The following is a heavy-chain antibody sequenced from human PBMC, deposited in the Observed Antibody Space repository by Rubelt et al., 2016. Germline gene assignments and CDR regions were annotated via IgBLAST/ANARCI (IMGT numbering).Heavy chain of an antibody. CDR2: IREDGREK. Sequence: LVQHGGSLRLSCAAYGFTFGRYWMNGFRQATGKGLEWVANIREDGREKKYVDSVKGRFTISRDSAKNSLYRQMRSLRVDETAMYYCATDRDSIDWSRNRFDYCGQGTLVTVSS. J-gene: IGHJ4*02. D-gene: IGHD6-19*01. CDR1: GFTFGRYW. CDR3: ATDRDSIDWSRNRFDY. V-gene: IGHV3-7*01.